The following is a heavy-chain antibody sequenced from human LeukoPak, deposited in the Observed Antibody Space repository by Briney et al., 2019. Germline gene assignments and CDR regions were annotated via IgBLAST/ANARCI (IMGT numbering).Heavy chain of an antibody. J-gene: IGHJ4*02. V-gene: IGHV3-53*01. D-gene: IGHD3-3*01. CDR3: ARGLHDLWRGHRGY. CDR2: IDSDGNT. Sequence: PGGSLRLSCAASGFTVNNNYMTWVRQAPGKGLDWVSVIDSDGNTYYADSVMGRFSISRDNSKNMVFLQMNSLRAEDTAVYYCARGLHDLWRGHRGYWGQGTLVTVSS. CDR1: GFTVNNNY.